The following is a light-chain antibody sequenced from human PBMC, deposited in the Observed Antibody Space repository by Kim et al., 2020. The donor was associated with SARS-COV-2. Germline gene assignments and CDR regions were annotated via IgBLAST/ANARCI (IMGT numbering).Light chain of an antibody. CDR3: NSRDSSGNYVV. V-gene: IGLV3-19*01. Sequence: LGQTVRITCQGDSLRSYYASWYQQKPGQAPVLVIYGKNNRPSGIPDRFSGSSSGNTASLTITGAQAEDEADYYCNSRDSSGNYVVFGGGTKLTVL. CDR1: SLRSYY. CDR2: GKN. J-gene: IGLJ2*01.